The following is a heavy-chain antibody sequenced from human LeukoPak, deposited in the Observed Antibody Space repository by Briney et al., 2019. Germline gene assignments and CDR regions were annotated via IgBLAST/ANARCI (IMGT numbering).Heavy chain of an antibody. CDR3: AKDITPGDGYIDFDY. CDR1: GGSFSSYA. D-gene: IGHD5-24*01. V-gene: IGHV1-69*04. J-gene: IGHJ4*02. Sequence: SVKVSCKASGGSFSSYAFSWLRQAPGQGLEWMGRIIPILGIANYAQKFQGRVTITADKSTSTAYMELSSLRSEDTAVYHCAKDITPGDGYIDFDYWGQGTLVTVSS. CDR2: IIPILGIA.